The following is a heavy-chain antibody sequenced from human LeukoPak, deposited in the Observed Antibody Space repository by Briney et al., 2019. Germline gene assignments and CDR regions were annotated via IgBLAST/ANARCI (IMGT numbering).Heavy chain of an antibody. Sequence: SETLSLTCTVSGYSISSGYYWGWIRQPPGKGLERIGSIYHSGSTYYNPSLKSRVTISVDTSKNQFSLKLSSVTAADTAVYYCARDADSSSNFDYWGQGTLVTVSS. CDR2: IYHSGST. J-gene: IGHJ4*02. V-gene: IGHV4-38-2*02. CDR3: ARDADSSSNFDY. CDR1: GYSISSGYY. D-gene: IGHD6-6*01.